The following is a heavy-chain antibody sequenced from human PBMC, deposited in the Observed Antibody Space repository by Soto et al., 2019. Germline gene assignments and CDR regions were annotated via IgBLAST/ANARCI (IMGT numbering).Heavy chain of an antibody. J-gene: IGHJ5*02. CDR3: AKDLEKWLVQLGGLDT. D-gene: IGHD1-1*01. CDR2: FSNSGGST. Sequence: EVQLLESGGGMVQPGGSLRLSCVASGFTLSSYFMTWVRQAPGKGLEWVSAFSNSGGSTYYADSVKGRFTISRDNSHNTLYLQMNNLRAEDTARYYCAKDLEKWLVQLGGLDTWGQGAQVTVSS. CDR1: GFTLSSYF. V-gene: IGHV3-23*01.